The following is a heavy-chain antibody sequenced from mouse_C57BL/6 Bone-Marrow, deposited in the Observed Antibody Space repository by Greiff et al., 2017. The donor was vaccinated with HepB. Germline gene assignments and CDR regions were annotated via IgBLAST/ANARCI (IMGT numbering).Heavy chain of an antibody. CDR3: ARDGYYKAWFAY. V-gene: IGHV3-1*01. Sequence: EVKLQESGPGMVKPSQSLSLTCTVTGYSITSGYDWHWIRHFPGNKLEWMGYISYSGSTNYNPSLKSRISITHDTSKNHFFLKLNSVTTEDTATYYCARDGYYKAWFAYWGQGTLVTVSA. J-gene: IGHJ3*01. D-gene: IGHD2-3*01. CDR2: ISYSGST. CDR1: GYSITSGYD.